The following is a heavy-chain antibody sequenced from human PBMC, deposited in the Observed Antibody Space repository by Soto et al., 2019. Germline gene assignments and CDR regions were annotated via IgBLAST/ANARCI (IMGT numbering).Heavy chain of an antibody. CDR2: IIPIFGTA. CDR3: ARDRGKRGNETFLSRWGMDV. D-gene: IGHD3-16*01. Sequence: QVQLVQSGAEVKKPGSSVNVSCKASGGTFSSYAISWVRQAPGQGLEWMGGIIPIFGTANYAQKFQGRVTITADKSTSTAYMELSSLRSEDTAVYYCARDRGKRGNETFLSRWGMDVWGQGTTVTVSS. V-gene: IGHV1-69*06. CDR1: GGTFSSYA. J-gene: IGHJ6*02.